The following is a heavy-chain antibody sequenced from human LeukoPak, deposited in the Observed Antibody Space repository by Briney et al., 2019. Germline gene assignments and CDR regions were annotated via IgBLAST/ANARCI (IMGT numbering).Heavy chain of an antibody. CDR1: GFTFGDHA. CDR2: IRSKGYGGTT. D-gene: IGHD5-24*01. J-gene: IGHJ6*02. CDR3: TRGPTGRWLYYGMDV. Sequence: GGSLRLSCITSGFTFGDHAMSWVRQAPGKGLDWVGFIRSKGYGGTTEYAASVKGRFTISRDDSKSVAYLQMNSLKSEDTAVYYSTRGPTGRWLYYGMDVWGQGTTVIVSS. V-gene: IGHV3-49*04.